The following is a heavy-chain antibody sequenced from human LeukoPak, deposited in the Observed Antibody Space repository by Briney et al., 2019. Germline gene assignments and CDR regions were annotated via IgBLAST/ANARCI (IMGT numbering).Heavy chain of an antibody. D-gene: IGHD2-21*01. V-gene: IGHV3-7*01. CDR2: IKQDGSEK. Sequence: PGGSLRLSCAASGFTFSSYWMSWVRQAPGKGLEWVANIKQDGSEKYYVDSVKGRFTISRDNAQNSLYLQMKSERAEDTAVYYCARGGFFSIDYYNMDVWGKGTTVSVS. J-gene: IGHJ6*03. CDR1: GFTFSSYW. CDR3: ARGGFFSIDYYNMDV.